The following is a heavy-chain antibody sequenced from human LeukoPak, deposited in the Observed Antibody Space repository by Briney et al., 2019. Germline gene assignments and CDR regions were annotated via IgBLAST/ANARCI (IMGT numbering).Heavy chain of an antibody. CDR3: VRDSGGEFL. Sequence: GGSLRLSCAASGFTFCSYWMQWVRQTPEKGLVWVAHINNDGSNTIYADSVKGRFTTSRDNAKNTLYLQMNSLTAEDTAVYYCVRDSGGEFLWGQGTLVTVSS. CDR2: INNDGSNT. J-gene: IGHJ4*02. V-gene: IGHV3-74*01. CDR1: GFTFCSYW. D-gene: IGHD3-16*01.